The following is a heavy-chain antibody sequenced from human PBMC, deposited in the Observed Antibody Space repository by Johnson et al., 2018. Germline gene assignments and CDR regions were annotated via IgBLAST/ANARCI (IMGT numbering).Heavy chain of an antibody. V-gene: IGHV3-23*04. Sequence: VQLVESGGGLVQPGGSLRLSCAASGFSFSSYAMAWVRQAPGKGLEWVSAMSGGGASTYYADSVQGRFTMSRANPKNHLFLQMNSLRAEDTAMYYCAKDPHYYDGSAYSTSYYYYYMDVWGKGTTVTVSS. J-gene: IGHJ6*03. CDR2: MSGGGAST. D-gene: IGHD3-22*01. CDR3: AKDPHYYDGSAYSTSYYYYYMDV. CDR1: GFSFSSYA.